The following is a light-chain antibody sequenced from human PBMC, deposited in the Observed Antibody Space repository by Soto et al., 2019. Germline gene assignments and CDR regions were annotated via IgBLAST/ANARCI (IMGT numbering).Light chain of an antibody. CDR3: CSYTGSYSYV. J-gene: IGLJ1*01. CDR2: DVT. V-gene: IGLV2-11*01. Sequence: QSVLTQLPSVSGSPGQSVTISCTGTSSDVGGYSYVSWYQQHPGKAPQLIIYDVTERPSGVPDRFSGSKSGNTASLTISGLQAEDEADYYCCSYTGSYSYVFGIGTKVTVL. CDR1: SSDVGGYSY.